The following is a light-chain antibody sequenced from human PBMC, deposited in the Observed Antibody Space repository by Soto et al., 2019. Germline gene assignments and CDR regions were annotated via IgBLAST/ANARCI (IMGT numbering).Light chain of an antibody. J-gene: IGLJ3*02. CDR1: SSNIGSNY. V-gene: IGLV1-47*01. Sequence: QSVLTQPPSASGTPGHRVTISCSESSSNIGSNYVSWYQQLPGTAPKLLIYRNNQRPSGVPDRFSGSRSGTSASLAVSGLRSEDEADYYCAAWDDSLRGWVFGGGTKLTVL. CDR2: RNN. CDR3: AAWDDSLRGWV.